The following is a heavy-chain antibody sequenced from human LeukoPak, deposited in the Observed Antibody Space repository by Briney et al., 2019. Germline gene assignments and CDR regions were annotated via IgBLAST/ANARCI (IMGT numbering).Heavy chain of an antibody. V-gene: IGHV3-48*02. CDR1: GFTFSTYS. CDR3: AKDSDCYHSSGYYYAYFQH. CDR2: ISSSSTI. Sequence: PGGSLRLSCAVSGFTFSTYSMNWVRQAPGKGLEWVSYISSSSTIYYADSVKGRFIISRDNAKNSLYLQMNSLRDEDTAVYYCAKDSDCYHSSGYYYAYFQHWGQGTLVTVSS. J-gene: IGHJ1*01. D-gene: IGHD3-22*01.